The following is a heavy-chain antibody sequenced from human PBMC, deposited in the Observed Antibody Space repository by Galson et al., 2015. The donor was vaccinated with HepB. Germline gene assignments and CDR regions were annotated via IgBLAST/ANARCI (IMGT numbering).Heavy chain of an antibody. CDR3: ARDQKSRWGTVTKYYYYGMDV. D-gene: IGHD4-17*01. Sequence: SLRLSCAASGFTFSSYGMHWVRQAPGKGLEWVAVIWYDGSNKYYADSVKGRFTISRDNSKNTLYLQMNSLRAEDTAVYYCARDQKSRWGTVTKYYYYGMDVWGQGTTVTVSS. V-gene: IGHV3-33*01. J-gene: IGHJ6*02. CDR1: GFTFSSYG. CDR2: IWYDGSNK.